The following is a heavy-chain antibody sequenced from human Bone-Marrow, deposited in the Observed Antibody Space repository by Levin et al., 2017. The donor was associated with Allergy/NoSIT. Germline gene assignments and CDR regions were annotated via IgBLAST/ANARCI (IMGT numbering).Heavy chain of an antibody. D-gene: IGHD3-22*01. CDR1: GYIFTDYY. Sequence: ASVKVSCEASGYIFTDYYIHWVRQAPGQGLEWMGWVNPKTGGTHYIQKFEARVTMTRDASLSTAYMELSRLTSDDTAVYFCAILTHYYDSSGPHSFDVWGQGTMVTVTS. V-gene: IGHV1-2*02. J-gene: IGHJ3*01. CDR2: VNPKTGGT. CDR3: AILTHYYDSSGPHSFDV.